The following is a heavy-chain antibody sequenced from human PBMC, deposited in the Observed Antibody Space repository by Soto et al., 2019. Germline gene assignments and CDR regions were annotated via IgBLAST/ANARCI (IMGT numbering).Heavy chain of an antibody. Sequence: GGSLRLSWAASGFTFDDYGMSWVRQAPGKGLEWVSGINWNGGSTGYADSVKGRFTISRDKAKNSLYLQMNSLRAEDTALTHCAREKRPHAKYWYIDLWGRGTLVTVSS. D-gene: IGHD6-6*01. V-gene: IGHV3-20*01. CDR3: AREKRPHAKYWYIDL. CDR2: INWNGGST. J-gene: IGHJ2*01. CDR1: GFTFDDYG.